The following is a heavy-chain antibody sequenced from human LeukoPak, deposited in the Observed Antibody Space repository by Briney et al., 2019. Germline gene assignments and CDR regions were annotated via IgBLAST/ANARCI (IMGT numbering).Heavy chain of an antibody. Sequence: PGGSLRLSCAATALTFSNCGMHLLRQAPGKGLEWVSFIQYDGSSKYSTDSVKGRFTISRDNSKSTLYLQINSLRSEDTAVYYCANDFGRGGYGFDPWGQGTLVTVSS. J-gene: IGHJ5*02. CDR1: ALTFSNCG. D-gene: IGHD3-10*01. CDR2: IQYDGSSK. CDR3: ANDFGRGGYGFDP. V-gene: IGHV3-30*02.